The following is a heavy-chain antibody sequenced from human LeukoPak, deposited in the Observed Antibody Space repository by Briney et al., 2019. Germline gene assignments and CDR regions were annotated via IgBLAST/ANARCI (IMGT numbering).Heavy chain of an antibody. CDR2: ISYDESNK. CDR1: GFTFSSYG. CDR3: AKDLAVAGKGDY. D-gene: IGHD6-19*01. J-gene: IGHJ4*02. Sequence: GGSLRLSCAASGFTFSSYGMHWVRQAPGKGLEWVAVISYDESNKYYADSVKGRFTISRDNSKNTLYLQMNSLRAEDTAVYYCAKDLAVAGKGDYWGQGTLVTVSS. V-gene: IGHV3-30*18.